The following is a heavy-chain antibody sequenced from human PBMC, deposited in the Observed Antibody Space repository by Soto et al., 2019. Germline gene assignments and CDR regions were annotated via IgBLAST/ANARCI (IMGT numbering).Heavy chain of an antibody. D-gene: IGHD3-10*01. V-gene: IGHV3-9*01. J-gene: IGHJ4*02. CDR1: GFTFDDYA. CDR2: ISWNSGSI. CDR3: AKDITEMWFGEDYFDY. Sequence: GGSLRLSCAASGFTFDDYAMHWVRQAPGKGLEWVSGISWNSGSIGYADSVKGRFTISRDNAKNSLYLQMNSLRAEDTALYYCAKDITEMWFGEDYFDYWGQGTLVTVSS.